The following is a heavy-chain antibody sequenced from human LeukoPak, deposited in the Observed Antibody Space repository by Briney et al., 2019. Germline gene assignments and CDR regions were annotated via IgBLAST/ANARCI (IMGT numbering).Heavy chain of an antibody. Sequence: ASVKVSCKASGFTFTSYDINWVRQAPGQGLEWMGIINPSGGSTSYAQKFQGRVTMTRDTSTSTVYMELSSLRSEDTAVYYCSIWGKNPNADWGQGTLVTVSS. CDR2: INPSGGST. V-gene: IGHV1-46*01. D-gene: IGHD3-16*01. CDR1: GFTFTSYD. CDR3: SIWGKNPNAD. J-gene: IGHJ4*02.